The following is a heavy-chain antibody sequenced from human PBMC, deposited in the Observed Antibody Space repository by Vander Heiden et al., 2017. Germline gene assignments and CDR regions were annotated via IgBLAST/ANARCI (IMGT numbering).Heavy chain of an antibody. CDR3: ARNYTSGLFDS. CDR2: VYHSGST. D-gene: IGHD2-8*01. V-gene: IGHV4-38-2*01. CDR1: GHSIISDYY. Sequence: QVQLQASGPGLVKPSETLSLPCSVSGHSIISDYYWGWIRQAPGKGLEWIGSVYHSGSTHYSPSLKSRLTISVDTNANQFSLKITSVTAADTAMYYCARNYTSGLFDSWGQGTRGTVSS. J-gene: IGHJ4*02.